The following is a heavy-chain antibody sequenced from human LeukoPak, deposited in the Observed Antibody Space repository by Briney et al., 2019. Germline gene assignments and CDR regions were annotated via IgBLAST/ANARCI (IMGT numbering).Heavy chain of an antibody. Sequence: GGSLRLSCVASGFTFSSSWMNWVRQAPGKGLEWVANIKEDGSVKNYVDSVKGRFTISRDNAKNSLFLQINCLRAEDTAVYYCARGGSYLSAFDIWGQGTMVTVSS. V-gene: IGHV3-7*04. CDR2: IKEDGSVK. D-gene: IGHD1-26*01. J-gene: IGHJ3*02. CDR1: GFTFSSSW. CDR3: ARGGSYLSAFDI.